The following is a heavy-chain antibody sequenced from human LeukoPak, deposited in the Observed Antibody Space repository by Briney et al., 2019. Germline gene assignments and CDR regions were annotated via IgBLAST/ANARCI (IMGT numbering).Heavy chain of an antibody. V-gene: IGHV4-39*01. CDR2: IYYSGST. CDR1: GGSLSSYY. D-gene: IGHD2-15*01. Sequence: PSETLSLTCTVSGGSLSSYYWGWIRQPPGKGLEWIGSIYYSGSTYYNPSLKSRVTISVDTSKNQFSLKLSSVTAAYTAVYYCASVVVVAAKDADFDYWGQGTLVTVYS. CDR3: ASVVVVAAKDADFDY. J-gene: IGHJ4*02.